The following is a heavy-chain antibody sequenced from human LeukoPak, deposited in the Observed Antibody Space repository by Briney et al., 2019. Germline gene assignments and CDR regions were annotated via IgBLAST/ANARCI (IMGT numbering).Heavy chain of an antibody. J-gene: IGHJ5*02. D-gene: IGHD6-19*01. CDR3: ARTQYSSGWYNWFDP. CDR1: GFTISSYA. CDR2: ISGSGGIT. Sequence: GGSLRLSCAASGFTISSYAMSWVRQAPGKGLEWVSAISGSGGITYYADSVKGRFTISRDNSKNTLYLQMNGLRAEDTAVYYCARTQYSSGWYNWFDPGGQGTLVTVSS. V-gene: IGHV3-23*01.